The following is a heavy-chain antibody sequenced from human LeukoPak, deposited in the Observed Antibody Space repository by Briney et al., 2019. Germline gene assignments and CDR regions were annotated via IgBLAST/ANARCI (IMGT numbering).Heavy chain of an antibody. Sequence: GGSLRLSCAASGFTFSSYSMNWVRQAPGKGLEWVSSISSSSSYIYYADSEKGRFTISRDNAKNSLYLQMNSLRAEDTAVYYCARDSAGHDGFDYWGQGTLVTVSS. CDR3: ARDSAGHDGFDY. D-gene: IGHD1-1*01. CDR1: GFTFSSYS. V-gene: IGHV3-21*01. CDR2: ISSSSSYI. J-gene: IGHJ4*02.